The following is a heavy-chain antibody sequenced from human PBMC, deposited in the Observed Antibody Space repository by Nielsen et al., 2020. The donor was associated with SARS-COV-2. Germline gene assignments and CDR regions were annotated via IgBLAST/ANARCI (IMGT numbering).Heavy chain of an antibody. CDR1: GGSISSGGYY. D-gene: IGHD4-23*01. CDR3: ARDDYGGTDRFDY. J-gene: IGHJ4*02. V-gene: IGHV4-31*03. Sequence: LRLSCTVSGGSISSGGYYWSWIRQHPGKGLEWIGYIYYSGSTYYNPSLKSRVTISVDTSKNQFSLKLSSVTAADTAVYYCARDDYGGTDRFDYWGQGTLVTVSS. CDR2: IYYSGST.